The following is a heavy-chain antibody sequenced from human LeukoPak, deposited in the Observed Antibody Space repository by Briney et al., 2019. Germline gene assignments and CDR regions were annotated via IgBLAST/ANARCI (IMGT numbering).Heavy chain of an antibody. Sequence: GASVKVSCKASGGTFSSHAISWVRQAPGQGPEWMGGIIPIFGTPKYAQKFQGRATITADESTSTVYMELSSLRSEDTAVYYCASGDIGITTQSGIASGWIFDYWGQGTLVTVSS. CDR3: ASGDIGITTQSGIASGWIFDY. J-gene: IGHJ4*02. CDR1: GGTFSSHA. CDR2: IIPIFGTP. V-gene: IGHV1-69*13. D-gene: IGHD6-19*01.